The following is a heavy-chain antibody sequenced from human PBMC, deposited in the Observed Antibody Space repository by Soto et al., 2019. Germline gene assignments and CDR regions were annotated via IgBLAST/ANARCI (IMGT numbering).Heavy chain of an antibody. CDR1: GFIFTSFG. CDR2: ISYDGIDE. CDR3: AKDFRDIATVAADVS. J-gene: IGHJ4*02. D-gene: IGHD3-16*02. V-gene: IGHV3-30*18. Sequence: HVQLVESGGGVVQPGTSLKLSCATSGFIFTSFGMHWLRQAPGKGLEWVAVISYDGIDENYADSVKGRFAISRDKSKSTVYLHMTTLRVEDTAGYYCAKDFRDIATVAADVSWVQGTLVTVSS.